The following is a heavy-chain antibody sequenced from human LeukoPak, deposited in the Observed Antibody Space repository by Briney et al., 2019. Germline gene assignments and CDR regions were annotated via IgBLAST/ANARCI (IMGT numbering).Heavy chain of an antibody. D-gene: IGHD3-3*01. Sequence: GESLRLSCAASGFTFSSYNMGWVRQAPGKGLEWVSSISSSSSFIHYADLLKGRFTISRDNAQNSLYLQMTSLRAEDTAVYYCARDLIAARTKALEGSDYYYGMDVWGQGTTVTVSS. CDR1: GFTFSSYN. J-gene: IGHJ6*02. V-gene: IGHV3-21*01. CDR2: ISSSSSFI. CDR3: ARDLIAARTKALEGSDYYYGMDV.